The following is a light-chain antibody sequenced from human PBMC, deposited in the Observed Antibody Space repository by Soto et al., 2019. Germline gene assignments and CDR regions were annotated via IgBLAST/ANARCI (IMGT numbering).Light chain of an antibody. CDR3: SSYTSSSSYV. CDR2: DVS. CDR1: SSGVGGYKY. Sequence: QSALTQPASVSGSPGQSIALSCTGTSSGVGGYKYVSWYQQHPGKAPKLLIYDVSNRPSGVSDRFSGSKSGNTASLTISGLQSEDEADYYCSSYTSSSSYVFGTGTKVTVL. J-gene: IGLJ1*01. V-gene: IGLV2-14*01.